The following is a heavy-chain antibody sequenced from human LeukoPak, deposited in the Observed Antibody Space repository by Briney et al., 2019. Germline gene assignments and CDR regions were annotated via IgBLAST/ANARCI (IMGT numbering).Heavy chain of an antibody. CDR2: INHSGST. Sequence: PSETLPLTCIVSGGSISSYFWSWIRQPPGKGLEWIGEINHSGSTNYNPSLKSRVTISVDTSKNQFSLKLSSVTAADTAVYYCARENGIVVVPAATYYFDYWGQGTLVTVSS. CDR1: GGSISSYF. J-gene: IGHJ4*02. D-gene: IGHD2-2*01. CDR3: ARENGIVVVPAATYYFDY. V-gene: IGHV4-34*01.